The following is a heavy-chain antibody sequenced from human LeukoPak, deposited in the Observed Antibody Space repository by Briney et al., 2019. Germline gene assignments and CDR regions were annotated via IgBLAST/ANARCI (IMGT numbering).Heavy chain of an antibody. V-gene: IGHV4-39*06. D-gene: IGHD2-2*01. Sequence: SETLSLTCTVSGGSISSSSYYWGWIRQPPGKGLEWIGSIYYSGSTYYNPSLKSRVTISVDTSKHQFPLKLSSVTAADTAVYYCASRGGCSSTSCYNWFDPWGQGTLVTVSS. CDR2: IYYSGST. J-gene: IGHJ5*02. CDR1: GGSISSSSYY. CDR3: ASRGGCSSTSCYNWFDP.